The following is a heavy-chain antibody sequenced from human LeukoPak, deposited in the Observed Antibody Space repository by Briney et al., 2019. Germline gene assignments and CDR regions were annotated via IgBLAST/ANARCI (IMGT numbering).Heavy chain of an antibody. CDR2: IYYSGST. D-gene: IGHD3-9*01. V-gene: IGHV4-39*07. J-gene: IGHJ6*02. CDR3: ARDLLRYSPGGMDV. CDR1: GGSISSSSYY. Sequence: SETLSLTCTVSGGSISSSSYYWGWIRQPPGKGLEWIGSIYYSGSTYYNPSLKSRVTISVDTSKNQFSLKLSSVTAADTAVYYCARDLLRYSPGGMDVWGQGTTVTVSS.